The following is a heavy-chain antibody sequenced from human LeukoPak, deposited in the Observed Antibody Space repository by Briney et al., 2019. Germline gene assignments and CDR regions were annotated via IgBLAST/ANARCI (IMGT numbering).Heavy chain of an antibody. Sequence: GRSLRLSCAASGSTFSSYGMHWVRQAPGKGLEGVAVIWYDGSNKYYADSVKGRFTISRDNSKNTLYLQMNSLRAEDTAVYYCAREGIAAAGLDFDYWGQGTLVTVSS. CDR3: AREGIAAAGLDFDY. CDR2: IWYDGSNK. V-gene: IGHV3-33*01. CDR1: GSTFSSYG. J-gene: IGHJ4*02. D-gene: IGHD6-13*01.